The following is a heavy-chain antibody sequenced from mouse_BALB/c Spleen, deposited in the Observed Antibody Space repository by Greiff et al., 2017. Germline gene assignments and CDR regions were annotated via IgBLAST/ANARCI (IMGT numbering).Heavy chain of an antibody. J-gene: IGHJ4*01. V-gene: IGHV1-9*01. Sequence: VKLVESGAELLTPGASVKISCNASGYTFSSYWIAWVKQRPGHGLEWIGEILPGSGSTNYNEKFKGKATFTSDTSSNTAYMQLSSLTSEDSAVYYCARRGWLRGAMDEWGKGNAGTV. D-gene: IGHD2-2*01. CDR2: ILPGSGST. CDR3: ARRGWLRGAMDE. CDR1: GYTFSSYW.